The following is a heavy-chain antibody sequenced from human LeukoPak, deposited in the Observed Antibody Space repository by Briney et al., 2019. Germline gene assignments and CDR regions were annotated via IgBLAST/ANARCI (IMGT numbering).Heavy chain of an antibody. Sequence: SETLSLTCTVSGGSISSSSYYWGWIRQPPGKGLEWIGSIYYSGSTYYNPSLKSRVTISVDTSKNQFSLKLSSVTAADTAVYYCARPAKGGGPRGAFDIWGQGTMVTVSS. J-gene: IGHJ3*02. CDR2: IYYSGST. V-gene: IGHV4-39*01. D-gene: IGHD2-15*01. CDR1: GGSISSSSYY. CDR3: ARPAKGGGPRGAFDI.